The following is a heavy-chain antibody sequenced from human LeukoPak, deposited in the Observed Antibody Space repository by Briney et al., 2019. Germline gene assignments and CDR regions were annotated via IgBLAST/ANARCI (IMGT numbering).Heavy chain of an antibody. D-gene: IGHD2-15*01. CDR1: GFTFSNVW. Sequence: GGSLRLSCAASGFTFSNVWMNWVRQAPGKGLEWVGRLRSQTAGGTTDFAAPVKGRFSISRDDSKNSLYLQMNSLTSEDTAVYYCAHGSAQYYEYWGQGTLVTVSS. V-gene: IGHV3-15*07. CDR2: LRSQTAGGTT. J-gene: IGHJ1*01. CDR3: AHGSAQYYEY.